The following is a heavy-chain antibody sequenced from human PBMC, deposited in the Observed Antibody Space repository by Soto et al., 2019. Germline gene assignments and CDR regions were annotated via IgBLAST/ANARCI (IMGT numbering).Heavy chain of an antibody. D-gene: IGHD2-2*02. CDR1: GFTFSSYA. CDR3: ARYCISTSCYIRYGMDV. V-gene: IGHV3-23*01. Sequence: PEGSPRLSCAASGFTFSSYAMRWVRQAPGKGLEWVSAISGSGGSTYYADSVKGRFTISRDNSKSTLYLQMNSLRAEDTAIYYCARYCISTSCYIRYGMDVWGQGTTVTVSS. CDR2: ISGSGGST. J-gene: IGHJ6*02.